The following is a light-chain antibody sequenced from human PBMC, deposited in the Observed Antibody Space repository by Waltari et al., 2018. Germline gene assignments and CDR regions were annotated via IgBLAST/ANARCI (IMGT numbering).Light chain of an antibody. CDR1: SSTVGGNP. CDR2: NHK. V-gene: IGLV1-44*01. Sequence: QSVLTQPPSASGAPGQRVTISCSASSSTVGGNPVSWYQQLPGTAPKLLLRNHKRRPSGVPKRFSGSKSGTSAPLAISGLQSEDEAYYYCASGDDTLNGPVFGGGTKLTVL. J-gene: IGLJ3*02. CDR3: ASGDDTLNGPV.